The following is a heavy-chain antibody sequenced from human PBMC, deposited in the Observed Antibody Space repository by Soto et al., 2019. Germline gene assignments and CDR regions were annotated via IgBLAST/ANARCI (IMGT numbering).Heavy chain of an antibody. J-gene: IGHJ6*02. CDR2: IYYSGST. Sequence: SETLSLTCTVSGGSISSYYWSWIRQPPGKGLEWIGYIYYSGSTNYSPSFQGHVTISADKSISTAYLQWSSLKASDTAMYYCARHPPGIAVAGNNYYYYGMDVWGQGTTVTVSS. CDR1: GGSISSYY. D-gene: IGHD6-19*01. V-gene: IGHV4-59*08. CDR3: ARHPPGIAVAGNNYYYYGMDV.